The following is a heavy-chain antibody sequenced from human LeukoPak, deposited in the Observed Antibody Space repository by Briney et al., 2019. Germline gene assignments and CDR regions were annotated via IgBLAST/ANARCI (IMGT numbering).Heavy chain of an antibody. V-gene: IGHV1-69*05. D-gene: IGHD3-22*01. CDR1: GGTFSRYA. J-gene: IGHJ4*02. CDR3: ARSYYYDSSGYYYGLPLDY. Sequence: SVKVSCKASGGTFSRYAISWVRQAPGQGLEWMGRIIPIFGTANYAQKFQGRVTITTDESTSTAYMELSSLRSEDTAVYYCARSYYYDSSGYYYGLPLDYWGQGTLVTVSS. CDR2: IIPIFGTA.